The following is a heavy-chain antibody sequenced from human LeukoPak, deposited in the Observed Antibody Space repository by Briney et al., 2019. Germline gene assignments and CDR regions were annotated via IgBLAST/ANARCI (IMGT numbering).Heavy chain of an antibody. CDR2: ISSDGSII. V-gene: IGHV3-48*03. CDR1: GFTFGSFE. Sequence: PGGSLRLSCAASGFTFGSFEMNWVRQAPGKGLEWVSYISSDGSIIHYADSVKGRFTISRDNAKSSLYLQMNSLRAEDTAVYYCARDSTVGRYWGQGTLVTVSS. J-gene: IGHJ4*02. CDR3: ARDSTVGRY. D-gene: IGHD2-8*02.